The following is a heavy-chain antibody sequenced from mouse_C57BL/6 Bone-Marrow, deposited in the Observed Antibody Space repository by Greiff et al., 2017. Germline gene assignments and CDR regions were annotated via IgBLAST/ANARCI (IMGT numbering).Heavy chain of an antibody. Sequence: VQLQQSGAELVKPGASVKLSCTASGFNIKDYYMHWVKQRTEQGLEWIGRIDPEDGETKYAPKFQGKATITADPSSNTAYLQLSSLTSEDTAVYYCASPIITTDYYFDYWGQGTTLTVSS. V-gene: IGHV14-2*01. CDR2: IDPEDGET. D-gene: IGHD1-1*01. CDR1: GFNIKDYY. CDR3: ASPIITTDYYFDY. J-gene: IGHJ2*01.